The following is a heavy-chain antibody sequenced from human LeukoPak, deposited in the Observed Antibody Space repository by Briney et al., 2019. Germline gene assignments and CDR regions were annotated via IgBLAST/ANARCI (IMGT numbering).Heavy chain of an antibody. V-gene: IGHV4-39*01. CDR2: IYYSGST. D-gene: IGHD2/OR15-2a*01. Sequence: SETLSLTCTVSGGSISSGTYYWGWIRQPPGKGLEWIGSIYYSGSTYYNPSLKSRVTTFRDTSKNQFSLNMNFVTAADTAVYYCVRPRQGTLSYVVSWGQGTQVTVSS. CDR3: VRPRQGTLSYVVS. CDR1: GGSISSGTYY. J-gene: IGHJ5*02.